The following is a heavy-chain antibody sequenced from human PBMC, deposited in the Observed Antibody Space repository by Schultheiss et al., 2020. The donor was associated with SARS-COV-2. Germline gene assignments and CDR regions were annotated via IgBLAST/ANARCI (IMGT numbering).Heavy chain of an antibody. CDR1: GGSISSYY. D-gene: IGHD2-8*01. CDR2: IYTSGST. CDR3: ARDGPHCTNGVCYTGYYYGMDV. V-gene: IGHV4-4*07. Sequence: SETLSLTCTVSGGSISSYYWSWIRQPAGKGLEWIGRIYTSGSTNYNPSLKSRVTMSVDTSKNQFSLKLSSVTAADTAVYYCARDGPHCTNGVCYTGYYYGMDVWGQGTTVTVSS. J-gene: IGHJ6*02.